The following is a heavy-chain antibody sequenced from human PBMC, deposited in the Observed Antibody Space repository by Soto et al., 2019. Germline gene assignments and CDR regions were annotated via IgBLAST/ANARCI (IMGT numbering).Heavy chain of an antibody. CDR3: ARGPTEYAIFTLDV. Sequence: ASVKVSCKASGYTFTSYDINWVRQATGQGLEWMGWMNPNSGNTGYAQKFQGRVTMTRNTSISTAYMELSSLRSEDTAVYYCARGPTEYAIFTLDVWGKGTTVTVSS. CDR2: MNPNSGNT. CDR1: GYTFTSYD. J-gene: IGHJ6*04. V-gene: IGHV1-8*01. D-gene: IGHD3-9*01.